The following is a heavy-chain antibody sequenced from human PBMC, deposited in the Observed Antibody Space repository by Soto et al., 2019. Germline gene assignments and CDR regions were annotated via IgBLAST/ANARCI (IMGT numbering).Heavy chain of an antibody. V-gene: IGHV4-59*08. CDR1: GASISNYY. CDR2: IYYSGST. CDR3: ARLVAEGNV. Sequence: QVQLQESGPGLVKPSETLSLTCTVSGASISNYYWSWIRQPPGKGLEWIGYIYYSGSTNYSPYLKSRVATSVDTSKNQFSLKLRSVTAADTAVYYCARLVAEGNVWGKGTTVTVSS. D-gene: IGHD2-15*01. J-gene: IGHJ6*04.